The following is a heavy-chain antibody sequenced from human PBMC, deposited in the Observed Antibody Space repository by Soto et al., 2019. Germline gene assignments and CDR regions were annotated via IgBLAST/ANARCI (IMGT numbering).Heavy chain of an antibody. CDR2: IYYSGST. CDR1: GGSISSNNYY. Sequence: QVQLQESGPGLVKPSQTLSLTCTVSGGSISSNNYYWNWIRQHPGKGLEWIGYIYYSGSTYYNPSLKSRVIISVDTSKNQFSLKLSSVTAADTAVYFCARGGPGVTTLFDYWGQGTLVTVSS. V-gene: IGHV4-31*03. D-gene: IGHD4-17*01. J-gene: IGHJ4*02. CDR3: ARGGPGVTTLFDY.